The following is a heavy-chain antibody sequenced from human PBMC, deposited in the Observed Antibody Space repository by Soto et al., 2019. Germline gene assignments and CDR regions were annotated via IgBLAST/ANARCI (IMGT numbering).Heavy chain of an antibody. CDR2: ISYDGSNK. Sequence: GGSLRLSCAASGFTFSSYAMHWVRQAPGKGLEWVAVISYDGSNKYYADSVKGRFTISRDNSKNTLYLQMNSLRAEDTAVYYCARDGESYALDYWGQGTLVTVSS. CDR3: ARDGESYALDY. J-gene: IGHJ4*02. CDR1: GFTFSSYA. V-gene: IGHV3-30-3*01. D-gene: IGHD1-26*01.